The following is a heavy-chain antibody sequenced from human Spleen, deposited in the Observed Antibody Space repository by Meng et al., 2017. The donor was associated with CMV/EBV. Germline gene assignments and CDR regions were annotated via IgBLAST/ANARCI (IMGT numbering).Heavy chain of an antibody. CDR2: IYYSGST. Sequence: SETLSLTCTVSGYSISSGSYYWSWIRQPPGKGLEWIGYIYYSGSTNYNPSLKSRVTISVDTSKNQFSLKLSSVTAADTAVYYCARTGYQLLSIDYWGQGTLVTVSS. V-gene: IGHV4-61*01. CDR3: ARTGYQLLSIDY. J-gene: IGHJ4*02. D-gene: IGHD2-2*01. CDR1: GYSISSGSYY.